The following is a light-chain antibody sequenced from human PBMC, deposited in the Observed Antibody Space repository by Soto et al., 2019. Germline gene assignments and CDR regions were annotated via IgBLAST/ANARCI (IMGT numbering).Light chain of an antibody. CDR2: SNN. J-gene: IGLJ3*02. CDR1: SSNIGRNP. Sequence: QSVLTHPPSASGTPGQRVTISCSGSSSNIGRNPVNWYQQLPGTAPKLLIYSNNQRPSGVPDRFSGSKSGTSASLAISGLQTEDETDYYCAAWDDSLTAAVFGGGTKVTVL. CDR3: AAWDDSLTAAV. V-gene: IGLV1-44*01.